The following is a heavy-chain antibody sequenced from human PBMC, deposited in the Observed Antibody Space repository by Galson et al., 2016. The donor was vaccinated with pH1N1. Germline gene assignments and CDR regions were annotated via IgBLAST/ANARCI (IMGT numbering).Heavy chain of an antibody. V-gene: IGHV3-7*03. CDR3: VRAIASGYSY. CDR1: GFTISDYW. Sequence: SLRLSCASSGFTISDYWMTWVRQAPGKGLEWVANIKQDGSEKYYVDSVKGRFTISRDNGKNSLYLRMNSLRVEDTAVYYCVRAIASGYSYWGQGTLVTVSS. J-gene: IGHJ4*02. CDR2: IKQDGSEK. D-gene: IGHD5-18*01.